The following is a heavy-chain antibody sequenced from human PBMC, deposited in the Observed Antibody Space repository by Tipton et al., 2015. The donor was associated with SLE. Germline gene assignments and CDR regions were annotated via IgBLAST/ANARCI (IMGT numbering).Heavy chain of an antibody. D-gene: IGHD2/OR15-2a*01. J-gene: IGHJ4*02. CDR3: ASREIEAPRFAY. Sequence: TLSLTCTVSGGSISSSSYYWGWIRQPPGKGLEWIGSIYYSGSTYFNPSLKSRVTISVDTSKNQFSLKLSSVTAADTAVYYCASREIEAPRFAYWGQGTLVTVSS. CDR1: GGSISSSSYY. V-gene: IGHV4-39*07. CDR2: IYYSGST.